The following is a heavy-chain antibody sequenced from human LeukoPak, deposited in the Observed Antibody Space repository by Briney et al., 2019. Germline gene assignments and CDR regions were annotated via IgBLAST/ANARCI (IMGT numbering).Heavy chain of an antibody. Sequence: LSGGSLRLSCAASGFTFSNYALSWVRQAPGKGLEWVSSISSSGDSTYYADSVKGRFTISGDNSKNTLYLQMNSLRAEDTAVYYCVKVRAGHYFDYWGQRTLVTVSS. CDR3: VKVRAGHYFDY. CDR2: ISSSGDST. CDR1: GFTFSNYA. V-gene: IGHV3-23*01. J-gene: IGHJ4*02. D-gene: IGHD6-19*01.